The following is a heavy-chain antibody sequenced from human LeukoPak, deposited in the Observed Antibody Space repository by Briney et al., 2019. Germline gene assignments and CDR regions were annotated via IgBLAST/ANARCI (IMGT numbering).Heavy chain of an antibody. CDR1: GFTVSSNY. D-gene: IGHD6-19*01. CDR2: IYSGGST. J-gene: IGHJ4*02. CDR3: ARVHAEWLVQGYFDY. V-gene: IGHV3-53*04. Sequence: GGSLRLSCAASGFTVSSNYMSWVRQAPGKGLEWVSVIYSGGSTYYADSVKGRFTISRHNSKNTLYLQMNSLKAEDTAVYYCARVHAEWLVQGYFDYWGQGTLVTVSS.